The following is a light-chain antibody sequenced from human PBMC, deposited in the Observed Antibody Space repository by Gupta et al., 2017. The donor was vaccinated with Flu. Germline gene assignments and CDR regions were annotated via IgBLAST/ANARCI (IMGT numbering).Light chain of an antibody. CDR2: EAS. CDR3: QQYDSLPFT. CDR1: HDISNF. J-gene: IGKJ3*01. V-gene: IGKV1-33*01. Sequence: DIQMTQSPSSLSASIGDRVTITCQASHDISNFLNWYQQKPGKAPKLPIYEASNLETGVPSRCSGSGSGTDFTFTISSLPPEDIATYYCQQYDSLPFTFGPGTKVDIK.